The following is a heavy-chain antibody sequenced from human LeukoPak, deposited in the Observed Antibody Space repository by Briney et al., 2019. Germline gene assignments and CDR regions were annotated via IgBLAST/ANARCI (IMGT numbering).Heavy chain of an antibody. D-gene: IGHD1-1*01. CDR3: ARGGQLALPDY. CDR2: ISDDGRST. CDR1: GFTFGSHW. Sequence: GGSLRLSCAASGFTFGSHWMHWVRQAPGKELVWVSRISDDGRSTYYADSVKGRFTFSRDSAKNTLYLQMNSLRAEDTAVYYCARGGQLALPDYWGRGTLVTFSS. J-gene: IGHJ4*02. V-gene: IGHV3-74*01.